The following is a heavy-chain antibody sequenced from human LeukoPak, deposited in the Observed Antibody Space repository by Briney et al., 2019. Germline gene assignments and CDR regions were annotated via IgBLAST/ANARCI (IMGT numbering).Heavy chain of an antibody. CDR3: ARGLSSGWVDY. J-gene: IGHJ4*02. CDR1: GGSFSGFY. CDR2: SIHTGNS. Sequence: ASETLSLTCAVNGGSFSGFYWTWIRQPPGGGLEWIGESIHTGNSNYKPSLSGRVTISLDTSKHQFSLKLSSVTAADTAVYYCARGLSSGWVDYWGQGTLVTVSP. D-gene: IGHD6-19*01. V-gene: IGHV4-34*01.